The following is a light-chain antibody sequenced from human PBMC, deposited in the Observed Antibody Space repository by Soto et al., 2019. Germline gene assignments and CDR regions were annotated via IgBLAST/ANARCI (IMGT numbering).Light chain of an antibody. CDR2: EVS. CDR3: ISYTTTGALV. V-gene: IGLV2-14*01. J-gene: IGLJ2*01. Sequence: QSALTQPASVSGSPGQSITISCTGTIYDVGAYHYVSWYQQFPGKAPKLILYEVSNRPSGISNRFSGFRSGSTASLTVSGRQPEDDAHYYCISYTTTGALVFGGGTKLTVL. CDR1: IYDVGAYHY.